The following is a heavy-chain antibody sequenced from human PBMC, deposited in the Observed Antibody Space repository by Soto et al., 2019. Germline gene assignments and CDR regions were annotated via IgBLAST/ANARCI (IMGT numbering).Heavy chain of an antibody. CDR1: GGSISSGDYY. CDR3: ARDNILGILYGGMDV. CDR2: IYYSGST. Sequence: LSVTCTVSGGSISSGDYYWSWIHQPPGKGLEWIGYIYYSGSTYYNPSLKSRVTISVDTSKNQFSLKLSSVTAADTDVYYCARDNILGILYGGMDVWGQGTTVTVSS. D-gene: IGHD3-3*01. J-gene: IGHJ6*02. V-gene: IGHV4-30-4*01.